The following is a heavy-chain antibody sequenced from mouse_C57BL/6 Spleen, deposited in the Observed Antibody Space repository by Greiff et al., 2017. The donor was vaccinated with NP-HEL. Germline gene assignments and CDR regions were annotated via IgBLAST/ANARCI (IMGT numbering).Heavy chain of an antibody. J-gene: IGHJ2*01. CDR3: AAGDYLGC. CDR1: GFTFSSYG. Sequence: DVMLVESGGDLVKPGGSLKLSCAASGFTFSSYGMSWVRQTPDKRLEWVATISSGGSYTYYPDSVKGRFTISRDNAKNTLYLQMSSLKSEDTAMYYCAAGDYLGCWGQGTTLTVSS. V-gene: IGHV5-6*02. CDR2: ISSGGSYT.